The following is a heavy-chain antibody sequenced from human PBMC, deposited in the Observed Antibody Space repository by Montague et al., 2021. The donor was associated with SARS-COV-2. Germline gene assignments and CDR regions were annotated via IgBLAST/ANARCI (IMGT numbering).Heavy chain of an antibody. Sequence: SLRLSCAASGFTFSSYSMNWVRQAPGKGLEWVSRINGDGSGTTYADSVKGRFTISRDNARSTLYLEMNSLRVEDTAVYYCARESDALMSYHFSSGHYYGLAVWGQGTTVTVSS. V-gene: IGHV3-74*01. D-gene: IGHD3-3*01. CDR1: GFTFSSYS. CDR2: INGDGSGT. CDR3: ARESDALMSYHFSSGHYYGLAV. J-gene: IGHJ6*02.